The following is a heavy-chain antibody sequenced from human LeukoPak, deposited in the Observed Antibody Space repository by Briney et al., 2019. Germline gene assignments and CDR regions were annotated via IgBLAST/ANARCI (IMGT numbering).Heavy chain of an antibody. V-gene: IGHV2-5*02. J-gene: IGHJ4*02. CDR2: IYWDDDT. CDR1: GFSLSTRGVG. Sequence: SGPTLVNPTQTLRLTCTFSGFSLSTRGVGVGWIRQPPGKALEWLAVIYWDDDTRYSPSLQSRLTVTRDTSENQVVLTMTNMDPVDTATYYCAHRGRRKNFHYWGQGTLVTVSS. CDR3: AHRGRRKNFHY.